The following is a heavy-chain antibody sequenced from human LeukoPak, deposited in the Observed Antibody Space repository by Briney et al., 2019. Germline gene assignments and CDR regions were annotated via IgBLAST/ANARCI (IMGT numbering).Heavy chain of an antibody. CDR3: ASPYYYDSSGYLDAFDI. CDR1: GGSISSSSYY. V-gene: IGHV4-39*07. CDR2: IYYSGST. D-gene: IGHD3-22*01. Sequence: SETLSLTCTVSGGSISSSSYYWGWIRQPPGKGLEWIGSIYYSGSTYYNPSLKSRVTISVDTSKNQFSLKLSSVTAADTAVYYCASPYYYDSSGYLDAFDIWGQGTMVTVSS. J-gene: IGHJ3*02.